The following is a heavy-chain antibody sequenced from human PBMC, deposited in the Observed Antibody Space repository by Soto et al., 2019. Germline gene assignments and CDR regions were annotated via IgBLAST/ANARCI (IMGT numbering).Heavy chain of an antibody. CDR1: GFTFSSYA. V-gene: IGHV3-23*01. CDR3: ARVNRFYGDIVVVVPLDV. D-gene: IGHD2-15*01. J-gene: IGHJ6*04. CDR2: INSRGGST. Sequence: GGSLRLSCAASGFTFSSYAMSWVRQAPGKGLEWVSAINSRGGSTYYADSVKGRFTISRDSSKNTLYLQMNSLRAEDTAVYYCARVNRFYGDIVVVVPLDVWGKGTTVTVSS.